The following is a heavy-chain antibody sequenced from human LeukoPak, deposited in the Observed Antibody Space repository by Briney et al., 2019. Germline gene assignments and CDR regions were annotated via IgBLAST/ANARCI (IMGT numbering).Heavy chain of an antibody. D-gene: IGHD4-23*01. Sequence: GGSLRLSCAASGFTFKHFEFHWVRQAPGKGLEWVSYISNSGSTIYYADSVKGRFTSSRDNAKNSLYLQMSSLRAEDTAVYYCAKATGYGGNSEVWGQGTLVTVSS. CDR1: GFTFKHFE. J-gene: IGHJ4*02. CDR3: AKATGYGGNSEV. CDR2: ISNSGSTI. V-gene: IGHV3-48*03.